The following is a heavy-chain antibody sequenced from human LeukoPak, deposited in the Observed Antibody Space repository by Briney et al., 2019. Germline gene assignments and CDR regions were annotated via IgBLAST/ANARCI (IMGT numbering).Heavy chain of an antibody. Sequence: SVKVSCKASGGTFISYAISWVRQAPGQGLEWMGGIIPIFGTANYAQKFQGRVTITADKSTSTAYMELSSLRSEDTAVYYCARQENYYGSGSSRHYDYWGQGTLVTVSS. D-gene: IGHD3-10*01. CDR2: IIPIFGTA. CDR3: ARQENYYGSGSSRHYDY. V-gene: IGHV1-69*06. CDR1: GGTFISYA. J-gene: IGHJ4*02.